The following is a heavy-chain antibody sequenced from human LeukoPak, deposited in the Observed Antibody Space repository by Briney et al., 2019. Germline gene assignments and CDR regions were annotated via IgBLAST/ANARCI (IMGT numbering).Heavy chain of an antibody. D-gene: IGHD3-22*01. CDR3: AYYYDSSGYSP. J-gene: IGHJ5*02. CDR2: ISSSSSYI. Sequence: GGSLRLSCAASGFTFSSYSMNWVRQAPGKGLEWVSSISSSSSYIYYADSVKGRFTISRDNAKNSLYLQMSSLRAEDTAVYYCAYYYDSSGYSPLGQGTLVTVSS. V-gene: IGHV3-21*01. CDR1: GFTFSSYS.